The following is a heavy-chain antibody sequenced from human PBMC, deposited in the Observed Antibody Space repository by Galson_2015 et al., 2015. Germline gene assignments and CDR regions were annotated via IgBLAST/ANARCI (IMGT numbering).Heavy chain of an antibody. CDR1: GFSFSSYG. CDR3: AKVGYYYDSSGYLGPMDY. Sequence: SLRLSCAASGFSFSSYGMHWVRQAPGKGLEWVAVISHDGSNKYYADSVKGRFTISRDNSKNTLYLQMNSLRAEDTAVYFCAKVGYYYDSSGYLGPMDYWGQGTLVTVSS. D-gene: IGHD3-22*01. J-gene: IGHJ4*02. V-gene: IGHV3-30*18. CDR2: ISHDGSNK.